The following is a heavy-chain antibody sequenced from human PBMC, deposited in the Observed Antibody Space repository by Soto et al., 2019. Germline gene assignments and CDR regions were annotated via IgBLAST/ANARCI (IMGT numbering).Heavy chain of an antibody. J-gene: IGHJ5*02. CDR3: ASKTVVVPAASLYWFDP. V-gene: IGHV4-34*01. Sequence: SETLSLTCAVYGGSFSGYYWSWIRQPPGKGLEWIGEINHSGSTNYNPSLKSRVTISVDTSKNQFSLKLSSVTAADTAVYYCASKTVVVPAASLYWFDPWGQGTLVTVSS. D-gene: IGHD2-2*01. CDR1: GGSFSGYY. CDR2: INHSGST.